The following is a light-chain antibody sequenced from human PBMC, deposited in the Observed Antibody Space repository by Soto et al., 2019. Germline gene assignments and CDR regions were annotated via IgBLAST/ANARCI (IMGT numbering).Light chain of an antibody. Sequence: EIVVTQSPGTLSLSPGERATLSCRASQSLSSTYLAWYQHKPGQAPRLLIYDTSSRATGIPDRFSGSGSGTDFTLTISRLEPEDFAVYYCQHYGSSPLTFGQGTKVEIK. V-gene: IGKV3-20*01. CDR3: QHYGSSPLT. CDR1: QSLSSTY. J-gene: IGKJ1*01. CDR2: DTS.